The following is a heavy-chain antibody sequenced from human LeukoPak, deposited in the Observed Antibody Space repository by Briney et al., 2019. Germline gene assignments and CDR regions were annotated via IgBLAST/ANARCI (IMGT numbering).Heavy chain of an antibody. CDR3: ARRNYYDSTGYFDS. CDR2: IYQSGAT. D-gene: IGHD3-22*01. CDR1: GGSISGSNW. V-gene: IGHV4-4*02. J-gene: IGHJ4*02. Sequence: SETLSLTCAVSGGSISGSNWWSWVRQPPGKGLEWIGEIYQSGATNYNPFLKSRVTIALDKSKNQFSLKVTSVTAADTAVYYCARRNYYDSTGYFDSWGQGTLVTASS.